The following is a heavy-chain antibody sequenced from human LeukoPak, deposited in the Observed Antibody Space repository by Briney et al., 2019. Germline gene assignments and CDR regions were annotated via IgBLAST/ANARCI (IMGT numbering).Heavy chain of an antibody. CDR1: GGSISSSSYY. CDR2: IYYSGST. Sequence: SETLSLTCTVSGGSISSSSYYWGWIRQPPGKGLEWIGSIYYSGSTYCNPSLKSRVTISVDTSKNQFSLKLSSVTAADTAVYYCARLTASGIAARPMGFDYWGQGTLVTVPS. V-gene: IGHV4-39*01. CDR3: ARLTASGIAARPMGFDY. J-gene: IGHJ4*02. D-gene: IGHD6-6*01.